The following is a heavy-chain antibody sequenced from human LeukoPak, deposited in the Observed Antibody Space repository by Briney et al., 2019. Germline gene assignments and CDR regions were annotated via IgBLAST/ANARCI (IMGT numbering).Heavy chain of an antibody. CDR2: ISSSGSTI. Sequence: GGSLRLSCAASGFTFSSYEMNWVRQAPGKGLEWVSYISSSGSTIYYADSVKGRFTISRDNAKNSLYLQMNSLRAEDTAVYYSARDRLYYYDSTDAFDIWGQGTMVTVSS. J-gene: IGHJ3*02. V-gene: IGHV3-48*03. D-gene: IGHD3-22*01. CDR1: GFTFSSYE. CDR3: ARDRLYYYDSTDAFDI.